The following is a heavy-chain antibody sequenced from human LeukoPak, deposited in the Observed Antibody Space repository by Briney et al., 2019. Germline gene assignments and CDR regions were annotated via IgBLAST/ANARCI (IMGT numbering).Heavy chain of an antibody. Sequence: GGSLRLSCAASGFTFSNYAMVWVRQAPGKGLEWVSTISGSGGSAYYADSVKGRFTISRDNSKNTLSLQMNGLRAEDTAVYYCARESVAVAPFCYFDCWGQGTLVTVSS. J-gene: IGHJ4*02. CDR3: ARESVAVAPFCYFDC. CDR2: ISGSGGSA. D-gene: IGHD6-19*01. CDR1: GFTFSNYA. V-gene: IGHV3-23*01.